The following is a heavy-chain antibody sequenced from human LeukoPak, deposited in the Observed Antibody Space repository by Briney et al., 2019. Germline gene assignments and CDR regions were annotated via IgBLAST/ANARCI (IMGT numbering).Heavy chain of an antibody. Sequence: ASVKVSCKASGGTFSSYAISWVRQAPGQGLEWMGGIIPIFGTANYAQKFQGRVTMTRDTSTSTVYMELSSLRSEDTAVYYCARCGEPSYDILTGYSRFDYWGQGTLVTVSS. V-gene: IGHV1-69*05. CDR3: ARCGEPSYDILTGYSRFDY. J-gene: IGHJ4*02. D-gene: IGHD3-9*01. CDR1: GGTFSSYA. CDR2: IIPIFGTA.